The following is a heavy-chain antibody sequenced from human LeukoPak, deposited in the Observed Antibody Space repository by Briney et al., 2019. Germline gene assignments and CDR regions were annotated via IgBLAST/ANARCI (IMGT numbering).Heavy chain of an antibody. Sequence: SETLSLTCTVSGGSISSYYWSWIRQPPGKGLEWIGYIYYSGSTNYNPSLKSRVTISVDTSKNQFSLELSSVTAADTAVYYCARELYCGGGSCYSFLDYWGQGTLVTVSS. V-gene: IGHV4-59*01. CDR1: GGSISSYY. D-gene: IGHD2-15*01. J-gene: IGHJ4*02. CDR2: IYYSGST. CDR3: ARELYCGGGSCYSFLDY.